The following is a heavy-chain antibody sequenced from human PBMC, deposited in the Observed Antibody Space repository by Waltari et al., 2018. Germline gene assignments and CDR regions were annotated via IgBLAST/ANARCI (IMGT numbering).Heavy chain of an antibody. D-gene: IGHD3-16*01. CDR1: GFTVNSHS. Sequence: EVQLVESGGGLVQPGGSLRLSGAGSGFTVNSHSMNLVLQAPGKGLEWVSYISSSSSTIYYADSVKGRFTISRDNAKNSLYLQMNSLRAEDTAVYFCARGDDSDRYGYFYYYMDVWGKGTTVTVSS. J-gene: IGHJ6*03. V-gene: IGHV3-48*04. CDR3: ARGDDSDRYGYFYYYMDV. CDR2: ISSSSSTI.